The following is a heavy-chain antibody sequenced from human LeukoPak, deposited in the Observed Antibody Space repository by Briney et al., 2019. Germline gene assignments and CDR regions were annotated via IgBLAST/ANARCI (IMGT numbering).Heavy chain of an antibody. CDR2: MRNRAKSYST. D-gene: IGHD3-22*01. CDR1: GFTFSDHY. V-gene: IGHV3-72*01. Sequence: PGGSLRLSCAASGFTFSDHYMDWVRQAPGKGLEWVGRMRNRAKSYSTQNAPSVKDRFTISRDDSRNSLYLQMNSLKTEDTAVYFCARVGDYYDSRGYSTDAFDIWGQGTMVTVSS. J-gene: IGHJ3*02. CDR3: ARVGDYYDSRGYSTDAFDI.